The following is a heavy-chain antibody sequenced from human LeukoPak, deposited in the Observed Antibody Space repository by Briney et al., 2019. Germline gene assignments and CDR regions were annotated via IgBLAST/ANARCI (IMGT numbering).Heavy chain of an antibody. D-gene: IGHD3-16*01. CDR2: ISWNSGSI. V-gene: IGHV3-9*01. CDR3: AKDWGGYFDY. Sequence: SGGSLRLSCAASGFTFDDYAMHWVRQAPGKGLEWVSGISWNSGSIGYADSVKGRFTISRDNAKNSLYLQMNSLRAEDTALYYCAKDWGGYFDYWGQGTLVTVSP. J-gene: IGHJ4*02. CDR1: GFTFDDYA.